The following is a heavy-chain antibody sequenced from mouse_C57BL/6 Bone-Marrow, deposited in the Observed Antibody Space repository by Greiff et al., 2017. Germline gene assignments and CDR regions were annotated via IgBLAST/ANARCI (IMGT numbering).Heavy chain of an antibody. Sequence: VQLPQSGPELVKPGASVKMSCKASGYTFTDYYMHWVKQSHGKSLEWIGYIYPNNGGNGYNQKFKGKATSTVVKSSSTAYMELRSLTSEDSAVYYCARWGYCGSSYYYARDDWGQGTSVTVSS. CDR1: GYTFTDYY. CDR2: IYPNNGGN. V-gene: IGHV1-34*01. D-gene: IGHD1-1*01. J-gene: IGHJ4*01. CDR3: ARWGYCGSSYYYARDD.